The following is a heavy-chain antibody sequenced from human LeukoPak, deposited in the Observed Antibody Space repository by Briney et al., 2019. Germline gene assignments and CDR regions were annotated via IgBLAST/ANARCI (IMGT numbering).Heavy chain of an antibody. CDR1: GFTFSSYS. CDR3: ARGLGYYYMDV. CDR2: ISSSSYI. J-gene: IGHJ6*03. Sequence: GGSLRLSCAASGFTFSSYSMNWVRQAPGKGLEWVSSISSSSYIYYADSVKGRFTISRDNAKNSLYLQMNSLRAEDTAVYYCARGLGYYYMDVWGKGTTVTISS. V-gene: IGHV3-21*01.